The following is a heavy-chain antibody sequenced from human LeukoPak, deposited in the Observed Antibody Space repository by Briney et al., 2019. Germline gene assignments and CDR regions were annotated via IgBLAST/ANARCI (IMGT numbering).Heavy chain of an antibody. J-gene: IGHJ4*02. CDR2: IYYSGST. CDR3: ARAWKQQLVPGYFDY. D-gene: IGHD6-13*01. Sequence: PSETLSLTCTVSGGSISSYYWSWIRQPPGKGLEWIGYIYYSGSTNYNPSLKSRVTISVDTSKNQFSLKLSSVTAADTAVYYCARAWKQQLVPGYFDYWGQGTLVTVSS. CDR1: GGSISSYY. V-gene: IGHV4-59*01.